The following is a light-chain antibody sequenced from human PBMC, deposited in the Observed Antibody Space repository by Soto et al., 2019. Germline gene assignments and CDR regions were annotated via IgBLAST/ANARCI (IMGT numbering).Light chain of an antibody. Sequence: DIQMTQSPSSVSASVGDRVFITCRASQDISSWLAWYHQKPGKAPKLLIYATSRLQSGVPSRFSGSTSGTDFTLTISSLQPEDFATYYCQQADSFPLTFGGGTKVEIK. CDR1: QDISSW. CDR3: QQADSFPLT. J-gene: IGKJ4*01. CDR2: ATS. V-gene: IGKV1D-12*01.